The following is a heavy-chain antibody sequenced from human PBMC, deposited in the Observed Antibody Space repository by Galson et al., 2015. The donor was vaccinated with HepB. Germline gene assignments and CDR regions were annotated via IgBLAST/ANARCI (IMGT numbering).Heavy chain of an antibody. Sequence: SLRLSCAASGFPFSDYWMRWIRQAPGKRLECVANIRYDAYDNYYADFVKGRFTVSRDNARNSVFLQMSSLRRDDTAVYYCASYRTYKGGNFNDFWGQGALVTVSS. CDR2: IRYDAYDN. D-gene: IGHD3-10*01. CDR1: GFPFSDYW. J-gene: IGHJ4*02. CDR3: ASYRTYKGGNFNDF. V-gene: IGHV3-7*03.